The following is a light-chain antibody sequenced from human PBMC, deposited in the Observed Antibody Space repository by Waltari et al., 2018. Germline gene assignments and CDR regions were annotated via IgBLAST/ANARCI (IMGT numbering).Light chain of an antibody. CDR1: QSICSNY. CDR3: QQYRA. V-gene: IGKV3-20*01. Sequence: IVLTQSPGTLSLSPGERATLSCRASQSICSNYVAWYQQKPGQAPRLLISGASSRATGIPDRFSGGGSGTDFTLTISRLEAEDFAVYYCQQYRAFGQGTKVEIK. J-gene: IGKJ1*01. CDR2: GAS.